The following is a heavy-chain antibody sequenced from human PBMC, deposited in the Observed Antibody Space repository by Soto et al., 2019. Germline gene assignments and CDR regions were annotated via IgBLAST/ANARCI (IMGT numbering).Heavy chain of an antibody. CDR3: TPIPNSGCNDYYYGMDS. D-gene: IGHD6-19*01. CDR1: GFSLSNARMG. V-gene: IGHV2-26*01. J-gene: IGHJ6*02. Sequence: QVTLKESGPVLVKLTETLTLTCTVSGFSLSNARMGVSWIRQPPGKALEWLAHIFSNDEKSYSTSLKGRLTISNDTSKGQVVLTMTDMDPVDTATYYCTPIPNSGCNDYYYGMDSWGQGSTVTVSS. CDR2: IFSNDEK.